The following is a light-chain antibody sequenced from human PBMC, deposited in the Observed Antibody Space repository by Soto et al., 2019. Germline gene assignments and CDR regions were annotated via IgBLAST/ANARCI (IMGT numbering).Light chain of an antibody. V-gene: IGKV1-12*01. CDR2: AAS. Sequence: DIQMTQSPSSVSASVGDRVTITCRASQGISNWLAWYQQKPGKGPNLLIYAASNLQDGVPSRFSGSRSGTDFTLTISSLQPEDFATYDCQHANSFPPTFGQGTKVEIK. J-gene: IGKJ1*01. CDR1: QGISNW. CDR3: QHANSFPPT.